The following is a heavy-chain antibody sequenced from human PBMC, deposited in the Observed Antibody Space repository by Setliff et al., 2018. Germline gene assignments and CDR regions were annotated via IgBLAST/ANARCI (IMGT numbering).Heavy chain of an antibody. D-gene: IGHD5-18*01. CDR3: ARRGYGGYIYGSFDS. Sequence: GESLKISCKGSGYRFTSQWIAWVRQTPGRGLEWMGIIYPADSDTTYSPSFQGQVTISVDKSLSTAYLQWSSLKASDSGKYYCARRGYGGYIYGSFDSWGQGTLVTVSS. J-gene: IGHJ5*01. CDR1: GYRFTSQW. CDR2: IYPADSDT. V-gene: IGHV5-51*01.